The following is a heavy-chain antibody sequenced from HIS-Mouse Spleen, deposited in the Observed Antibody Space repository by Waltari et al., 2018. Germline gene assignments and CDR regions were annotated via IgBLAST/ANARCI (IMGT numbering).Heavy chain of an antibody. D-gene: IGHD1-20*01. CDR1: GGSFSGYY. J-gene: IGHJ4*02. CDR2: INHSGST. Sequence: QVQLQQWGAGLLKPSETLSLTCAVYGGSFSGYYWSWTRQPPGKGLAWIGEINHSGSTNYNPSLKSRVTISVDTSKNQFSLKLSSVTAADTAVYYCARVNWNLTGFDYWGQGTLVTVSS. V-gene: IGHV4-34*01. CDR3: ARVNWNLTGFDY.